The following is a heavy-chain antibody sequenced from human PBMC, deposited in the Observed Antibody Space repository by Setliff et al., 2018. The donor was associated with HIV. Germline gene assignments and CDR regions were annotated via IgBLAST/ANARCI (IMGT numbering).Heavy chain of an antibody. Sequence: ASVKVSCKTSGYTFTGYYIHWVRQAPGQGLEWMGWIKPNGGGTYFAQKFQGRVTMTKDTSTGAAYMELSSLRSDDTAVYYCATDRTQTGINMVRGRIVDPARYPLDYWGQGTLVTVSS. CDR1: GYTFTGYY. D-gene: IGHD3-10*01. V-gene: IGHV1-2*02. CDR3: ATDRTQTGINMVRGRIVDPARYPLDY. CDR2: IKPNGGGT. J-gene: IGHJ4*02.